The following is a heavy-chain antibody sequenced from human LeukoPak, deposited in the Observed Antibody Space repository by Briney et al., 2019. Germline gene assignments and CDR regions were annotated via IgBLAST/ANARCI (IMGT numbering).Heavy chain of an antibody. J-gene: IGHJ6*03. CDR3: AREGYCSSTSCYTGAYYYYYYMDV. D-gene: IGHD2-2*02. CDR1: GYTFTSYG. CDR2: IGAYNGNT. V-gene: IGHV1-18*01. Sequence: GASVKVSCKASGYTFTSYGISWVRQAPGQGLEWMGWIGAYNGNTNYAQKLQGRVTMTTDTSTSTAYMELRSLRSDDTAVYYCAREGYCSSTSCYTGAYYYYYYMDVWGKGTTVTVSS.